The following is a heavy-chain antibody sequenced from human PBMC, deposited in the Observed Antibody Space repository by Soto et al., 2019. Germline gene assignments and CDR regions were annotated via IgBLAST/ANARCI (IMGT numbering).Heavy chain of an antibody. V-gene: IGHV1-69*01. Sequence: QVQLVQSGAEVKKPGSSVKVSCKASGDTFSSYAINWVRQAPGQGLEWMGGIIPMFGTANYAQKFKGRVTITAGESTSTVYMERGSLRTEDTAVYYCARVGPAHYYDSSGYYSPLDYWGQGTLVTVSS. J-gene: IGHJ4*02. CDR3: ARVGPAHYYDSSGYYSPLDY. CDR2: IIPMFGTA. D-gene: IGHD3-22*01. CDR1: GDTFSSYA.